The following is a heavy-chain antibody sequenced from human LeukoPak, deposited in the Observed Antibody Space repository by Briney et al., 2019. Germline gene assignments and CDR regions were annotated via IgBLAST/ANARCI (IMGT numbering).Heavy chain of an antibody. CDR2: ITWDAGST. D-gene: IGHD6-13*01. Sequence: GGSLRLSCAASGFTFDDYGMHWVRQAPGKGLEWVSLITWDAGSTYYADSVKGRFTISRDNSKNSLYLQMNSLRAEDTALYYCAKGTSSWHEFDYWGQGTLVTVSS. CDR1: GFTFDDYG. J-gene: IGHJ4*02. CDR3: AKGTSSWHEFDY. V-gene: IGHV3-43D*03.